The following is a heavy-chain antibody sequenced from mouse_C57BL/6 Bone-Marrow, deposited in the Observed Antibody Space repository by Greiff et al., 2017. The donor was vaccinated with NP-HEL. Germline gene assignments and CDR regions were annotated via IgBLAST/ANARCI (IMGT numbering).Heavy chain of an antibody. Sequence: VQLKESGPELVKPGASVKISCKASGYSFTGYYMNWVKQSPEKSLEWIGEINPSTGGTTYNQKFKAKATLTVDKSSSTAYMQLKSLTSEDSAVYYCARTKLGRPDYWGQGTTLTVSS. D-gene: IGHD4-1*01. V-gene: IGHV1-42*01. J-gene: IGHJ2*01. CDR2: INPSTGGT. CDR3: ARTKLGRPDY. CDR1: GYSFTGYY.